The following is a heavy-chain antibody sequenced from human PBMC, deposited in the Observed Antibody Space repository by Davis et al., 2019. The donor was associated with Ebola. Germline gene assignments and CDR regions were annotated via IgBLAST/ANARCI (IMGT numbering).Heavy chain of an antibody. CDR1: GYPFSGYY. V-gene: IGHV1-2*06. D-gene: IGHD2-8*01. CDR3: AREGCANGVCHDFDY. Sequence: ASVKVSCKASGYPFSGYYVHWVRQAPGQGLEWMGRINPNSGGTNYAPQFQGRVTMTTDTSVGTAYMELSSLRSDDTAVFYCAREGCANGVCHDFDYWGQGTLVTVSS. CDR2: INPNSGGT. J-gene: IGHJ4*02.